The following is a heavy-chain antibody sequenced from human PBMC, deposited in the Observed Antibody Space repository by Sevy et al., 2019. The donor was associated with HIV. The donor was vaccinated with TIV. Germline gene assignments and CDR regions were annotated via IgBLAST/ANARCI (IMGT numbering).Heavy chain of an antibody. J-gene: IGHJ5*02. CDR1: GFTFSSYA. D-gene: IGHD6-19*01. CDR3: AKTLSIAVAGYNWFDP. CDR2: ISGSGGST. V-gene: IGHV3-23*01. Sequence: GGSLRLSCAASGFTFSSYAMSWVRQAPGKGLEWVSAISGSGGSTYYADSVKGRFTISRDNSKNTLYLLMNSLRAEDTAVYYCAKTLSIAVAGYNWFDPWGQGTLVTVSS.